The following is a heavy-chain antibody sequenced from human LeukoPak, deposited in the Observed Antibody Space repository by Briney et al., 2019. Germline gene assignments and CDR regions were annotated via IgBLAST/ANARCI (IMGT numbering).Heavy chain of an antibody. Sequence: PGESLQISFKGSGYRFTSYWIGWVRQMPGKGLEWMGIIYPGDSDTRYSPSFQGQVTISADKSISTAYLQWSSLKASDTAMYYCARHRIGYCSGGSCSRTPYYYYGMDVWGQGTTVTVSS. CDR1: GYRFTSYW. D-gene: IGHD2-15*01. CDR3: ARHRIGYCSGGSCSRTPYYYYGMDV. V-gene: IGHV5-51*01. J-gene: IGHJ6*02. CDR2: IYPGDSDT.